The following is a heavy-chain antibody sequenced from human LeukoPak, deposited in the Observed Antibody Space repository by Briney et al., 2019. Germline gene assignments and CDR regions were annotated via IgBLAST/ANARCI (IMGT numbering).Heavy chain of an antibody. V-gene: IGHV4-4*07. CDR1: GGSLSSYY. CDR3: ARDPYSSSSDAFDI. D-gene: IGHD6-6*01. J-gene: IGHJ3*02. Sequence: KPSETLSLTCTVSGGSLSSYYWNWIRQPAGKGLEWIGRIYTSGSTNYNPSLKSRVTMSVDTSKNQFSLKLSSVTAADTAVYYCARDPYSSSSDAFDIWGQGTMVTVSS. CDR2: IYTSGST.